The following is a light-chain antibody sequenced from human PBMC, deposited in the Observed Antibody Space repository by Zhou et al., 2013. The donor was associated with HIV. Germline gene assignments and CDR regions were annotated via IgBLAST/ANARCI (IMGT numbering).Light chain of an antibody. Sequence: EIVLTQSPATLSLSPGERATLSCRASQSVGTSLAWYQQIPGQAPRLLIYGASSRATDIPDRFSGSGSGTDFTLTISRLEPEDFAVYYCQQYGYLITFGQGTRLEIK. J-gene: IGKJ5*01. CDR1: QSVGTS. CDR2: GAS. V-gene: IGKV3-20*01. CDR3: QQYGYLIT.